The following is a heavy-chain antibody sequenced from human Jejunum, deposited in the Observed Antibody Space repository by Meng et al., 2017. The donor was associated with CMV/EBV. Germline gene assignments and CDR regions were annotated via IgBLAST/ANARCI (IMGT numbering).Heavy chain of an antibody. V-gene: IGHV1-69*01. CDR3: AKDIRGSGLFDHYYGLDV. Sequence: RSFVTSWVRQAPGQGPEWMGGIIQMFATAKYSQKFQGRVTITADESTSTAYMEVSSLRPEDTAVYYCAKDIRGSGLFDHYYGLDVWGQGTTVTVSS. CDR2: IIQMFATA. D-gene: IGHD3-3*01. CDR1: RSFV. J-gene: IGHJ6*02.